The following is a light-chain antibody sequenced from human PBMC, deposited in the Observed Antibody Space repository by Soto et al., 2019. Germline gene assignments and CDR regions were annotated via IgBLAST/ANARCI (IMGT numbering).Light chain of an antibody. J-gene: IGKJ1*01. Sequence: EIVLTQSPGTLSLAPGERATLACMASQSVSNNYLAWYQQKPGQAPRLLIYGASNRATGIPDRFSGSGSGTDFTLTISRLEPEGFAVYYCQQYGSSGTFGQGTKVDIK. V-gene: IGKV3-20*01. CDR2: GAS. CDR1: QSVSNNY. CDR3: QQYGSSGT.